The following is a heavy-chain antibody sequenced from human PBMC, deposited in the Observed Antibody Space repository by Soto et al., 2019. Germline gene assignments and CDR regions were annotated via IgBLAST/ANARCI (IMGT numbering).Heavy chain of an antibody. J-gene: IGHJ3*02. CDR1: GFTFSGYW. V-gene: IGHV3-7*01. CDR2: IKQDGSEK. CDR3: ARGACSGGSCLRSDAFDX. Sequence: GGSLRLSCAASGFTFSGYWMSWVRQAPGKGLEWVANIKQDGSEKYYVDSVKGRFTISRDNAKNSLYLQMNSLRAEDTAVYYCARGACSGGSCLRSDAFDXWGQGTMVTVSS. D-gene: IGHD2-15*01.